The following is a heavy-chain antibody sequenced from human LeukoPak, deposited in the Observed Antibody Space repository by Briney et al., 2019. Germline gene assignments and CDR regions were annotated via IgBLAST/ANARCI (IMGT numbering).Heavy chain of an antibody. CDR2: IYYSGST. CDR1: GISMSSYY. CDR3: ASLTVTNLPDY. D-gene: IGHD4-11*01. J-gene: IGHJ4*02. Sequence: SETLSLTCTVSGISMSSYYWSWIRQPPGEGLEWIGYIYYSGSTNYNPSLKSRVTISVDTSKNQFSLKLSSVTAADTAVYYCASLTVTNLPDYWGQGTLVTVSS. V-gene: IGHV4-59*08.